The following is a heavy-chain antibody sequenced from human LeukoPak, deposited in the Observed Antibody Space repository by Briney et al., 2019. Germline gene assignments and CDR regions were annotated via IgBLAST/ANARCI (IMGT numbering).Heavy chain of an antibody. J-gene: IGHJ6*04. V-gene: IGHV3-73*01. D-gene: IGHD3-10*01. CDR3: TRDLYYGSGTWDV. CDR1: GFTFSGSA. CDR2: IRSKTNNYAT. Sequence: GGSLRLSCAASGFTFSGSALHWVRQASGKGLEWIGRIRSKTNNYATTYAASVTGRFTISRDDAENTAYLQMNSLKTEDTAVYYCTRDLYYGSGTWDVWGKGTTVTISS.